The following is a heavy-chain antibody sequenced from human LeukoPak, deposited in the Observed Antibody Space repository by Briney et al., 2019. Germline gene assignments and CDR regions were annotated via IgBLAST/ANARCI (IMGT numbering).Heavy chain of an antibody. CDR3: ARFYRQQNYWYIDV. CDR1: TGSITTYY. J-gene: IGHJ2*01. V-gene: IGHV4-4*07. D-gene: IGHD4-11*01. Sequence: SETLSLTCSVSTGSITTYYWTWIRQSAGGGLEWIGRVDTSGSTNFNPSLGSRVTMSVDTSKSQFSLKLNSVTAADTAVYYCARFYRQQNYWYIDVWGRGILVTVSS. CDR2: VDTSGST.